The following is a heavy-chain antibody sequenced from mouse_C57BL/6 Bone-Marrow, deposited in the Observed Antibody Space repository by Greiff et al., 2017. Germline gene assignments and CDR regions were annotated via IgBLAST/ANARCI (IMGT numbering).Heavy chain of an antibody. Sequence: QVHVKQPGAELVKPGASVKMSCKASGYTFTSYWITWVKQRPGQGLEWIGDIYPGSGSTNYNEKFKSKATLTVDTSSSTAYMQLSSLTSEDSAVDYGAGITTPEGNAMDYWGQGTSVTVSS. CDR3: AGITTPEGNAMDY. CDR1: GYTFTSYW. D-gene: IGHD1-1*01. J-gene: IGHJ4*01. CDR2: IYPGSGST. V-gene: IGHV1-55*01.